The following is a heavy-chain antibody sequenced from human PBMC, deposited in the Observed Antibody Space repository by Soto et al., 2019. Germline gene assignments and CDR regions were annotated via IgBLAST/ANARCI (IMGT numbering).Heavy chain of an antibody. Sequence: GESLKISCKASGYSFTTYWIGWVRQMPGKGLEWVGFVYPGDSDTRYSPSFQGQVTISVDRSINTAYLQWSSLKASDTATYYCARHEPHYYYYYGMDVWGQGTTVTVSS. J-gene: IGHJ6*02. CDR2: VYPGDSDT. CDR3: ARHEPHYYYYYGMDV. V-gene: IGHV5-51*01. CDR1: GYSFTTYW.